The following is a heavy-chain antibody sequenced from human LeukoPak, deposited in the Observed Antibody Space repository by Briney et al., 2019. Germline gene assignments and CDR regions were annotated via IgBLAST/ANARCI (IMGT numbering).Heavy chain of an antibody. D-gene: IGHD5-24*01. CDR1: GFTFDDYG. CDR2: INWNGGST. Sequence: RSGGSLRLSCAASGFTFDDYGMSWVRQAPGKGLEWVSGINWNGGSTGYADSVKGRFTISRDNAKNSLYLQMNSLRAEDTALYYCARDQMSYYYYYMDVWGKGTTVTVSS. CDR3: ARDQMSYYYYYMDV. V-gene: IGHV3-20*04. J-gene: IGHJ6*03.